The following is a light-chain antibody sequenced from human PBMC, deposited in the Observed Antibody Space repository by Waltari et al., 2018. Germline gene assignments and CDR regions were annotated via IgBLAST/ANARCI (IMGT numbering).Light chain of an antibody. CDR1: SSDVGFYNY. CDR3: NSYAGSSSWV. CDR2: DVS. V-gene: IGLV2-14*01. Sequence: QSALTQPASVSGSPGQSITISCTGTSSDVGFYNYVSWYQQHPGKAPKLIIYDVSARPSVVSDRFSGSKSGNTASLTISGLQAEDEADYYCNSYAGSSSWVFGGGTKLTVL. J-gene: IGLJ3*02.